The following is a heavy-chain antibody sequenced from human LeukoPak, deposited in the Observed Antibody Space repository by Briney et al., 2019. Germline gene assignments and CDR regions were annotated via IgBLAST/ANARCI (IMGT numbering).Heavy chain of an antibody. D-gene: IGHD3-3*01. V-gene: IGHV3-7*02. CDR1: GFTFSSHW. J-gene: IGHJ6*02. CDR2: IKDDGGEK. Sequence: GGSLTLSCPGAGFTFSSHWMNWVRQAPGKGLEWVASIKDDGGEKPFLDSVNGRFAISRDNAKNSLYLQMSSLRAEDTAVYYCARRGITISGVLVYHYSGLDVWGQGTTVTVSS. CDR3: ARRGITISGVLVYHYSGLDV.